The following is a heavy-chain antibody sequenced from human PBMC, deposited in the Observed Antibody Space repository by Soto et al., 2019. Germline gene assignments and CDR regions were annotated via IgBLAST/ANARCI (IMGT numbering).Heavy chain of an antibody. D-gene: IGHD3-9*01. CDR2: ISGSGGST. J-gene: IGHJ6*03. Sequence: GGSLRLSCAASGFTFSSYAMSWVRQAPGKGLEWVSAISGSGGSTYYADSVKGRFTISRDNSKNTLYLQMNSLRAEDTAVYYCAAKSHDILTGYYRDPEYYYYYMDVWGNGTTVTVSS. CDR1: GFTFSSYA. V-gene: IGHV3-23*01. CDR3: AAKSHDILTGYYRDPEYYYYYMDV.